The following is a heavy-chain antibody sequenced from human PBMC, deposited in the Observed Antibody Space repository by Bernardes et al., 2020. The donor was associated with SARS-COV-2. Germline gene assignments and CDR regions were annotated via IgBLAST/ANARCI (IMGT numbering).Heavy chain of an antibody. V-gene: IGHV3-74*01. CDR2: ITGAGSST. Sequence: WGPLTLTCVASGFTFSNYCIHWIRQAPGPGLEWVSRITGAGSSTNYADSVKGRCTISRDNAQNTLYLQMNSLRGEDTAVYYCARGSLAAVGLWGQGSLVTVSS. CDR3: ARGSLAAVGL. D-gene: IGHD6-13*01. CDR1: GFTFSNYC. J-gene: IGHJ4*02.